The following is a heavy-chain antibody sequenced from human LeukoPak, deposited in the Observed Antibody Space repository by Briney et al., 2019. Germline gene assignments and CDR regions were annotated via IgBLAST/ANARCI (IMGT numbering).Heavy chain of an antibody. CDR1: GGTFSSYA. CDR2: IIPILGIA. CDR3: AGRARVYYDSPADY. V-gene: IGHV1-69*04. Sequence: VKVSCKASGGTFSSYAISWVRQAPGQGLEWMGRIIPILGIANYAQKFQGRVTITADKSTSTAYMELSSLRSEDTAVYYCAGRARVYYDSPADYWGQGTLVTVSS. J-gene: IGHJ4*02. D-gene: IGHD3-22*01.